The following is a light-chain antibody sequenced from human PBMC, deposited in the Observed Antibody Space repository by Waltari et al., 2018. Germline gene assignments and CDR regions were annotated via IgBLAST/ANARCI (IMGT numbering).Light chain of an antibody. J-gene: IGKJ1*01. CDR2: QIS. CDR3: LQTEQFPWT. CDR1: QSLVHSDGKTY. Sequence: DVVMTQTPLSLPVTLGQPASISCRSSQSLVHSDGKTYLSWLQGRPGQPPRLLIYQISSRFSGVPDRFSGSGAVTDFTLKISRVEPEDVGVYYCLQTEQFPWTFGQGTKVEIQ. V-gene: IGKV2-24*01.